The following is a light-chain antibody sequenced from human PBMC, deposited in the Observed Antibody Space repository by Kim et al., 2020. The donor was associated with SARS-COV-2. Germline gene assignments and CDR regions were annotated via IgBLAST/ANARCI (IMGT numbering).Light chain of an antibody. J-gene: IGLJ2*01. CDR1: RGSIASNY. Sequence: GKTVTLSCTRSRGSIASNYVQWYQQRPGSAPTTVIYEDNQRPSGVPDRFSGSIDSSSNSASLTISGLKTEDEADYYCQSYDSSNVVFGGGTQLTV. CDR2: EDN. V-gene: IGLV6-57*03. CDR3: QSYDSSNVV.